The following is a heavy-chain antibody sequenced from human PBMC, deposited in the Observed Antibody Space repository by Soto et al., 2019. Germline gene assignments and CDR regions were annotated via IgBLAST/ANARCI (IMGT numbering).Heavy chain of an antibody. D-gene: IGHD6-6*01. CDR2: IYTSGST. CDR3: ARDGGEYSSSSPRNYYYGMDV. J-gene: IGHJ6*02. CDR1: GGSISSYY. Sequence: XATLSLTCTVSGGSISSYYWSGIRQPAGKGLEWIGRIYTSGSTNYNPSLKSRVTMSVDTSKNQFSLKLSSVTAADTAVYYCARDGGEYSSSSPRNYYYGMDVWGQGTTVTVSS. V-gene: IGHV4-4*07.